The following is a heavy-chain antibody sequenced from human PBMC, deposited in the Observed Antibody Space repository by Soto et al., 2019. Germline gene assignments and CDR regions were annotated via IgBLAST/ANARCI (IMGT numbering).Heavy chain of an antibody. D-gene: IGHD3-3*01. Sequence: GGSLRLSCAASGFTFSSYGMHWVRQAPGKGLEWVAVIWYDGSNKYYADSVKGRFTISRDNSKNTLYLQMNSLRAEDTAVYYCARDNVLRFLEWSPGGMDVWGQGTTVTVSS. V-gene: IGHV3-33*01. CDR2: IWYDGSNK. CDR1: GFTFSSYG. J-gene: IGHJ6*02. CDR3: ARDNVLRFLEWSPGGMDV.